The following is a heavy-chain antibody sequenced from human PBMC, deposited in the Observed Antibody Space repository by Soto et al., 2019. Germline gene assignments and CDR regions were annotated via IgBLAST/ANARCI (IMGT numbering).Heavy chain of an antibody. J-gene: IGHJ6*02. CDR1: GYTFTSYG. CDR2: ISAYNGNT. V-gene: IGHV1-18*01. D-gene: IGHD2-2*01. Sequence: ASVKVSCKASGYTFTSYGISWVRQAPGEGLEWMGWISAYNGNTNYAQKLQGRVTMTTDTSTSTAYMELRSLRSDDTAVYYCARDPGERYCSRTSCYEIPTKYYYGMDVWGQGTTVTVSS. CDR3: ARDPGERYCSRTSCYEIPTKYYYGMDV.